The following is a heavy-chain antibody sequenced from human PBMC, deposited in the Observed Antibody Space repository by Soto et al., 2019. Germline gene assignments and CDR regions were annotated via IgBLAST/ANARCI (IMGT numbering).Heavy chain of an antibody. D-gene: IGHD3-22*01. CDR2: ISGSGGST. CDR1: GFTFSSYA. V-gene: IGHV3-23*01. Sequence: EVQLLESGGGLVQPGGSLRLSCAASGFTFSSYAMSWVRQAPGKGLVWVSAISGSGGSTYYADSVKGRFTISRDNSKNTLYLQMNSLRAEDTAVYYCAKVDISGDYAFDIWGQGTMVTVSS. J-gene: IGHJ3*02. CDR3: AKVDISGDYAFDI.